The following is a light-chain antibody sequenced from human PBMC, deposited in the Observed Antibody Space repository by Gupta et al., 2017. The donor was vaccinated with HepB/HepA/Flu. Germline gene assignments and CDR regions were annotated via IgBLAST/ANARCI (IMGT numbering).Light chain of an antibody. CDR3: QQYNNWPPLT. V-gene: IGKV3-15*01. Sequence: IVLPQSPHTLSVSPGERATLSCRAIQSVSSNFAWYQQKPGQAPRLLIYGASTRATGSPARFSGSGSGTEFTLTISILQSEDFAIYYCQQYNNWPPLTFGGGTKVEIK. J-gene: IGKJ4*01. CDR2: GAS. CDR1: QSVSSN.